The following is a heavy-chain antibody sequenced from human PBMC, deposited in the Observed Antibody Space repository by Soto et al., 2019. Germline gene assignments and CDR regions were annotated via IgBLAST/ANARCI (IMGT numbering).Heavy chain of an antibody. Sequence: QVQLVESGGGVVQPGTSLRLSCTTFGFTFRSYAMHWVRQAPGKGLEWVAVVSSEGNTKFYAESVTGRFTISKDNSKNALHLQMDSLRAHDTAVYFCARLRIPAPHPPVDYWGQGTLVTVSS. D-gene: IGHD6-13*01. V-gene: IGHV3-30*04. CDR1: GFTFRSYA. J-gene: IGHJ4*02. CDR3: ARLRIPAPHPPVDY. CDR2: VSSEGNTK.